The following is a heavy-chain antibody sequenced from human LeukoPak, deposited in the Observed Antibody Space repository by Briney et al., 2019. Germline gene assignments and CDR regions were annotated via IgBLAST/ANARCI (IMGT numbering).Heavy chain of an antibody. D-gene: IGHD3-22*01. J-gene: IGHJ4*02. CDR2: ISYDGSNK. Sequence: GGSLRLSCAASGFTFSSYGMHWVRQAPGKGLEWVAVISYDGSNKYYADSVKGRFTISRDNSKNTLYLQMNSLRAEDTAVYYCAKGRYYYDSSGNDYWGQGTLVTVSS. V-gene: IGHV3-30*18. CDR1: GFTFSSYG. CDR3: AKGRYYYDSSGNDY.